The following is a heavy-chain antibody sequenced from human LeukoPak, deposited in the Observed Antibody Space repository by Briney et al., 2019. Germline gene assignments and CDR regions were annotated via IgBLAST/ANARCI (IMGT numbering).Heavy chain of an antibody. CDR2: IKEDGSVK. Sequence: GGSRRLLCAASGFTFSRYSMMCVRRSPGKAVEWVANIKEDGSVKYYVESVKGRFTISRDNAKNSLYLQMNSLRAEDTAVYYCAASITMFDYWGQGTLVTVSS. J-gene: IGHJ4*02. V-gene: IGHV3-7*02. CDR3: AASITMFDY. CDR1: GFTFSRYS. D-gene: IGHD3-10*01.